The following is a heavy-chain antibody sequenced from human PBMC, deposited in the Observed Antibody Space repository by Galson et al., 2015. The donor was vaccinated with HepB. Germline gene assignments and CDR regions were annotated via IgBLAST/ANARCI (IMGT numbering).Heavy chain of an antibody. CDR1: GFTFSSYA. CDR2: ISYDGSNK. D-gene: IGHD6-13*01. Sequence: SLRLSCAASGFTFSSYAMHWVRQAPGKGLEWVAVISYDGSNKYYADSVKGRFTISRDNSKNTLYLQMNSLRAEDTAVYYCARDDKWLAAAGEYTTYYYYGMDVWGQGTTVTVSS. V-gene: IGHV3-30-3*01. J-gene: IGHJ6*02. CDR3: ARDDKWLAAAGEYTTYYYYGMDV.